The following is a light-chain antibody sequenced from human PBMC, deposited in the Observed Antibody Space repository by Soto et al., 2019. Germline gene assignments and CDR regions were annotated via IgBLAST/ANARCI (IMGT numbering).Light chain of an antibody. Sequence: EFVLTQSPGTLSLSPGERATLSCRASQTVRNNYLAWYQQKPGQAPRLRINDESSRATGIPDRFSGGGSGTYFSLTISRLEPDDFAVYYCHQFSSYPLTFGGVTKVEIK. J-gene: IGKJ4*01. V-gene: IGKV3-20*01. CDR3: HQFSSYPLT. CDR1: QTVRNNY. CDR2: DES.